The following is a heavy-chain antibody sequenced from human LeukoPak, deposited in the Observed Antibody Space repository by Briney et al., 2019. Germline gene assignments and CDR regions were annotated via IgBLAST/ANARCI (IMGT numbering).Heavy chain of an antibody. CDR3: ATGYSSTWYYFDY. Sequence: SETLSLTCTVSGDSLSSYYWSWIRQPPGKGLEWMGYIYHSESTNYNPSLKSRVTITADKSKDQFSLKLASVTAADTAVYYCATGYSSTWYYFDYWGEGTLVTVSS. V-gene: IGHV4-59*01. J-gene: IGHJ4*02. CDR1: GDSLSSYY. D-gene: IGHD6-13*01. CDR2: IYHSEST.